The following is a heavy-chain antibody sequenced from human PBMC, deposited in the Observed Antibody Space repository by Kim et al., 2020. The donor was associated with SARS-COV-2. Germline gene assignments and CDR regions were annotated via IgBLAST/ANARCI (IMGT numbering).Heavy chain of an antibody. CDR3: ARVRYSYGSSNYFDY. Sequence: ASVKGRLTISREGSKNTMYLQMNSVKTEDTAVYYCARVRYSYGSSNYFDYWGQGTLVTVSS. D-gene: IGHD5-18*01. J-gene: IGHJ4*02. V-gene: IGHV3-72*01.